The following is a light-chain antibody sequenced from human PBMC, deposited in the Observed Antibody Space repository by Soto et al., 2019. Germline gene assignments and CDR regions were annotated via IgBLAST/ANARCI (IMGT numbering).Light chain of an antibody. CDR1: SSDVGGYNY. J-gene: IGLJ3*02. V-gene: IGLV2-11*01. CDR2: DVS. Sequence: QLVLTQPRSVSGSPVQSVTISCTGTSSDVGGYNYVSWYQQHPGKAPKLMIYDVSKWPSGVADRFSGSNSGHTDCLTISGLQAEDEADLYCCSYAGNSLWVFGGGTKVTVL. CDR3: CSYAGNSLWV.